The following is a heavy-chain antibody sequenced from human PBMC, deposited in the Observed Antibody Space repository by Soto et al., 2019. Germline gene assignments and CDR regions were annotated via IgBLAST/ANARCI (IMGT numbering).Heavy chain of an antibody. J-gene: IGHJ4*02. CDR2: ISYDGSNK. D-gene: IGHD6-13*01. V-gene: IGHV3-30*18. Sequence: QVQLVESGGGVVQPGRSLRLSCAASGFTFSSYGMHWVRQAPGKGLEWVAVISYDGSNKYYADSVKGRFTISRDNSKNTLYLQMNSLRAEDTAVYYCAKVVRKRQQLVPLDYWGQGTLVTVSS. CDR3: AKVVRKRQQLVPLDY. CDR1: GFTFSSYG.